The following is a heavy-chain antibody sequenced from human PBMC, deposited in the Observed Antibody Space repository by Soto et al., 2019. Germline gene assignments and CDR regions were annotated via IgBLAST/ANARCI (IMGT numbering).Heavy chain of an antibody. Sequence: SETLSLTCAVSGGSISSGGYSWSWIRQPPGKGLEWIGYIYHSGSTYYNPSLKSRVTISVDRSKNQFSLKLSSVTAADTAVYYCARASKGDYLFDYWGQGTLVTVSS. CDR2: IYHSGST. D-gene: IGHD3-16*01. J-gene: IGHJ4*02. CDR1: GGSISSGGYS. V-gene: IGHV4-30-2*01. CDR3: ARASKGDYLFDY.